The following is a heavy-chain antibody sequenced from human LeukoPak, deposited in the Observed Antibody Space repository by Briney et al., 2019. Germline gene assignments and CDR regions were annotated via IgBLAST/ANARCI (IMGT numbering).Heavy chain of an antibody. V-gene: IGHV3-72*01. CDR3: ARTSGSYSGGAFDI. J-gene: IGHJ3*02. CDR2: IRNKANRYTT. CDR1: GFTFSDHY. D-gene: IGHD1-26*01. Sequence: PGGSLRLSCAASGFTFSDHYMDWVRQAPGKGLEWVGRIRNKANRYTTEYAASVKGRFTFSRDDPKNSLYLQMNSLKTEDTAMYYCARTSGSYSGGAFDIWGRGTMVTVSS.